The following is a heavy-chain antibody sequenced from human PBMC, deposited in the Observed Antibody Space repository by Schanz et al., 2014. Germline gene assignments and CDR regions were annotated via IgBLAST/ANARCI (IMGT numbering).Heavy chain of an antibody. D-gene: IGHD3-10*01. J-gene: IGHJ3*02. Sequence: EVRLVESGGGLIQPGGSLRLSCVASGFTLSNYAMSWVRQAPGKGLEWVSYIRSDNNYIYYADSVKGRFTISRDNAKNSLFLQMNSLTAEDTAVYYCVREDMVRGIRAFDIWGQGTMVTVSS. CDR2: IRSDNNYI. V-gene: IGHV3-21*01. CDR3: VREDMVRGIRAFDI. CDR1: GFTLSNYA.